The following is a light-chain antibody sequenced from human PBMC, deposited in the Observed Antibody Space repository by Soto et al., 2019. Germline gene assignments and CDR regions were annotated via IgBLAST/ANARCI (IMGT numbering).Light chain of an antibody. Sequence: DIQMTQSPSILSASVGDRVTITCRATQNINTWLAWYQQKPGKAPKMLIYDASILQNGVPSRFSGSGSGTQFTLTISSLQPDDFATYYCQQSNGFGPGTKLDVK. V-gene: IGKV1-5*01. CDR3: QQSNG. J-gene: IGKJ2*01. CDR1: QNINTW. CDR2: DAS.